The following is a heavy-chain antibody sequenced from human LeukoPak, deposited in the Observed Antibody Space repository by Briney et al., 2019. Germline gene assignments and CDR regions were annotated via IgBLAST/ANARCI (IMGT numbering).Heavy chain of an antibody. CDR2: IYYRGST. D-gene: IGHD3-10*01. CDR3: ARGPYGSGSYYFDY. V-gene: IGHV4-59*01. J-gene: IGHJ4*02. CDR1: GGSISSYY. Sequence: SETLSLTCTVSGGSISSYYWSWIRQPPGKGLEWIGYIYYRGSTNYNPSLKSRVTISVDTSKNQFSLKLSSVTAADTAVYYCARGPYGSGSYYFDYWGQGTLVTVSS.